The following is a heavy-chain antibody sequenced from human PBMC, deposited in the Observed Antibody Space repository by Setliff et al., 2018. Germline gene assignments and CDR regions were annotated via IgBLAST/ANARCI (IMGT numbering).Heavy chain of an antibody. CDR1: GGSFSGYY. V-gene: IGHV4-34*01. Sequence: LSLTCAVYGGSFSGYYWSWIRQPPGKGLEWIGEINHSGSTNYNPSLKSRVTISVDTSKNQFSLKLSSVTAADTAVYYCARVPRFTDTRNAFDIWGQGTMVTVSS. CDR2: INHSGST. D-gene: IGHD5-18*01. J-gene: IGHJ3*02. CDR3: ARVPRFTDTRNAFDI.